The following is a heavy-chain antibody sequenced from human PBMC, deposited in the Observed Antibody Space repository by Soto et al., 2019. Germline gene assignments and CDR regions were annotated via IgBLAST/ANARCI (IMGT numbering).Heavy chain of an antibody. V-gene: IGHV4-39*01. CDR3: ARHAIEGIYDLNWFDP. CDR1: GGSISSSSYY. D-gene: IGHD3-3*01. J-gene: IGHJ5*02. CDR2: IYYSGST. Sequence: PSETLSLTCTVSGGSISSSSYYWGWIRQSPGKGLEWIGSIYYSGSTYYSPSLKSRVTISVDTSKNQFSLKLSSVTAADTAVYYCARHAIEGIYDLNWFDPWGQGTLVTVSS.